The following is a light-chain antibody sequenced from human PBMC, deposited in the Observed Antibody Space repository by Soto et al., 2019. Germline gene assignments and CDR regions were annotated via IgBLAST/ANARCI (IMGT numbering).Light chain of an antibody. CDR3: QQYDTSPRT. CDR2: GAS. CDR1: QSVSSNY. Sequence: EVMLTQSPGTLSLSPGERATLSCRASQSVSSNYLAWYQQKSGQAPRLLIYGASNRATGIPDRFSGSGSGTYFTLTSRRLEPEVVAVYYCQQYDTSPRTFGQGTKVEFK. J-gene: IGKJ1*01. V-gene: IGKV3-20*01.